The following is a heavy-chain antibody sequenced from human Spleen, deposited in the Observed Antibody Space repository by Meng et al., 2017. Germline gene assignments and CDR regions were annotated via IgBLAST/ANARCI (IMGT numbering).Heavy chain of an antibody. D-gene: IGHD4-11*01. CDR2: INHSGST. CDR1: GGSFSDYY. J-gene: IGHJ4*02. V-gene: IGHV4-34*01. CDR3: ARGPTTMAHDFDY. Sequence: QVHPPQWGAGLLKPSEPLSLPCFVSGGSFSDYYWRWIHQPPGKGLEWIGEINHSGSTNYNPFLESRATISVDTSQTNLSLKLSSVTAADSAVYYCARGPTTMAHDFDYWGQGTLVTVSS.